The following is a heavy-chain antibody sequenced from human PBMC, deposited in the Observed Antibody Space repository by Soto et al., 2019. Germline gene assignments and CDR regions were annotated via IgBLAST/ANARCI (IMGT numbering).Heavy chain of an antibody. Sequence: QVQLVQSGAEVRKPGSSVQVSCTASGGSLSNYAISWVRQAPGQGLEWMGGIIGVYGAANAAQKFQGRVTITADESTNAAYMELTSLKSEDTAVYYCARTIVVTTTAYFDSWGQGTLVIVSS. D-gene: IGHD1-26*01. CDR3: ARTIVVTTTAYFDS. CDR2: IIGVYGAA. J-gene: IGHJ4*02. V-gene: IGHV1-69*01. CDR1: GGSLSNYA.